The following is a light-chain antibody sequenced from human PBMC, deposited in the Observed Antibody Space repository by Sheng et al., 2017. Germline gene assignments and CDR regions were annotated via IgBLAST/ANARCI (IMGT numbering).Light chain of an antibody. Sequence: EIVMTQSPATLPVSPGEGATLSCRASQSISTNLAWYQQKPGQAPRLLIFGASRRGAGIPARFSGSGSGTEFTLTISSLQSEDFAVYYCQQYEKWPLNFGGGTKVEI. CDR2: GAS. CDR1: QSISTN. V-gene: IGKV3-15*01. J-gene: IGKJ4*01. CDR3: QQYEKWPLN.